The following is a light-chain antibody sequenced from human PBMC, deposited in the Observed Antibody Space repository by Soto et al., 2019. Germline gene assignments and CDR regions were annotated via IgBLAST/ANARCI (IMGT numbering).Light chain of an antibody. CDR2: DVS. V-gene: IGLV2-14*01. Sequence: QSVLTQPASVSGSPGQSITISCTGTSSDVGGYNYVSWYQQHPGKAPKLMIYDVSNRPSGVSNRFSASKSGNTASLTISGLEAEDEADYYCSSYRSSRTLSVFGTGTKLTVL. J-gene: IGLJ1*01. CDR1: SSDVGGYNY. CDR3: SSYRSSRTLSV.